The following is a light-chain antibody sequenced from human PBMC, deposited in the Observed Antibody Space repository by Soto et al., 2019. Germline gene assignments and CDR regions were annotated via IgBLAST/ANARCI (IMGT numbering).Light chain of an antibody. CDR1: QSVSSY. CDR2: DAS. V-gene: IGKV3-11*01. Sequence: EIVLTQSPATLSLSPGERATLSCRASQSVSSYLAWYQQKPGQAPRLLIYDASNRATGIPARFSGSGSGTDFTLTIRSLEPEDFAVYHCQQRSNWPPKLTFGGGTKVEIK. J-gene: IGKJ4*01. CDR3: QQRSNWPPKLT.